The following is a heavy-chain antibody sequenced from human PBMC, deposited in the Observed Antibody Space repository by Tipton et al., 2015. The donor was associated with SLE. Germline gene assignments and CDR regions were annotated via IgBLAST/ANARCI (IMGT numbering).Heavy chain of an antibody. CDR1: DFTFSDYG. CDR2: ITGSGGRT. V-gene: IGHV3-23*01. CDR3: AKNAPYDFWSGNPNFGMDA. J-gene: IGHJ6*02. Sequence: SLRLSCAASDFTFSDYGMSWVRQAPGKGLEWVSSITGSGGRTYYADSVKGRFTISRDNSKNTLYLQMNSLRAEDTAVYFCAKNAPYDFWSGNPNFGMDAWGQGATVPVSS. D-gene: IGHD3-3*01.